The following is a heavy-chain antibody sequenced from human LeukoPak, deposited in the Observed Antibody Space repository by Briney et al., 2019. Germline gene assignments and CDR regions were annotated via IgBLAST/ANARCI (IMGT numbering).Heavy chain of an antibody. J-gene: IGHJ4*02. CDR3: ARADGGYYDPTPPTKFDY. CDR2: ISSSGSTI. CDR1: GFTFSSYE. D-gene: IGHD3-22*01. V-gene: IGHV3-48*03. Sequence: PGGSLRLSCAASGFTFSSYEMNWVRQAPGKGLEWVSYISSSGSTIYYADSVKGRFTISRDNAKNSLYLQMNSLRAEDTAVYYCARADGGYYDPTPPTKFDYWGQGTLVTVSS.